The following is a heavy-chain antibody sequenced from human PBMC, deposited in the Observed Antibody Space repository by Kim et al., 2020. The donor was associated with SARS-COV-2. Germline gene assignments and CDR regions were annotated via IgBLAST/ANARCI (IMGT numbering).Heavy chain of an antibody. CDR3: ARDDRLTGYFPFDY. D-gene: IGHD3-9*01. Sequence: GGSLRLFCAASGFTFSSYSMNWVRQAPGKGLEWVSSISSTSSYIYYADSVKGRFTISRDNARNSLYLQMNSLRAEDTSVYYCARDDRLTGYFPFDYWGQG. CDR1: GFTFSSYS. J-gene: IGHJ4*02. V-gene: IGHV3-21*01. CDR2: ISSTSSYI.